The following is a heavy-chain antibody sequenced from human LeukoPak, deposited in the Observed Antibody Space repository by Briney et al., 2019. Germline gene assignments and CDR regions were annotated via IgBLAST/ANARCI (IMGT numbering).Heavy chain of an antibody. CDR1: GYSFTSYW. D-gene: IGHD3-3*01. CDR3: ARHKRSSLGVVTNHRGPFDI. Sequence: GESLKISCKGSGYSFTSYWIGWVRQVPGKGLEWMGIIYPGDSDTGYSPSFQGQVTISADKSISTAYLQWSSLKASDTAMYYCARHKRSSLGVVTNHRGPFDIWGQGTMVTVSS. V-gene: IGHV5-51*01. J-gene: IGHJ3*02. CDR2: IYPGDSDT.